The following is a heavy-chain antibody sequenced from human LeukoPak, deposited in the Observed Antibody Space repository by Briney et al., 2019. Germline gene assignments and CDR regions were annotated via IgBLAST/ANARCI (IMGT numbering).Heavy chain of an antibody. V-gene: IGHV3-48*04. J-gene: IGHJ6*02. CDR2: ISSSGSTI. Sequence: PAGGSLRLSCAASGFTFSSYAMSWVRQAPGKGLEWVSYISSSGSTIYYADSVKGRFTISRDNAKNSLYLQMNSLRAEDTAVYYCARGGANYDFWSGYWYYGMDVWGQGTTVTVSS. CDR1: GFTFSSYA. CDR3: ARGGANYDFWSGYWYYGMDV. D-gene: IGHD3-3*01.